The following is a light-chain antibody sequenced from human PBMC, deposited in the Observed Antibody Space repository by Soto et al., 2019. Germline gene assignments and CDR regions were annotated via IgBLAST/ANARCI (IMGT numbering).Light chain of an antibody. Sequence: QSALTQPASVSGSPGQSITISCTGTSSDVGSYNLVSWYQQHPGKAPKLMIYEGSKRPSGVSNRFSGSKSGNTASLTISGLQAEDEAAYYCCSYAGSSTFTVLFGGGTKLTVL. V-gene: IGLV2-23*03. CDR3: CSYAGSSTFTVL. CDR2: EGS. J-gene: IGLJ2*01. CDR1: SSDVGSYNL.